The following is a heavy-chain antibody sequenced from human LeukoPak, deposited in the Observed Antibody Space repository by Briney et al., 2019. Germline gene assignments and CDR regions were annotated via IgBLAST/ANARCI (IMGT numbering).Heavy chain of an antibody. CDR2: ISGGGDST. V-gene: IGHV3-23*01. D-gene: IGHD1-14*01. CDR3: ATPDGFHYYYSGMDV. J-gene: IGHJ6*02. Sequence: GGSLRLSCAASGFIFSSYAMSWVRQAPGKGLEWDSAISGGGDSTYYADSVKGRFTISRDNSKNTLYLQMNSLRAEDTAVYYCATPDGFHYYYSGMDVWGQGTTVTVSS. CDR1: GFIFSSYA.